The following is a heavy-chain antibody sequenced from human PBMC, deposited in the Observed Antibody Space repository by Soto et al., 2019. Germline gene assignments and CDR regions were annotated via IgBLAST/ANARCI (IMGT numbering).Heavy chain of an antibody. CDR3: SRDLYYSSGRYFDHDAFDI. D-gene: IGHD6-19*01. V-gene: IGHV1-18*01. CDR1: GYNFTSYG. J-gene: IGHJ3*02. CDR2: ISPHNDRT. Sequence: QVQLVQSGADVKKPGASVKVSCKASGYNFTSYGISWVRQAPGQGLEWMGWISPHNDRTKDVRRFYDRYSMTTETPTSTVYMELGSLRSDDTAVYYCSRDLYYSSGRYFDHDAFDIWGQGTVVTVSS.